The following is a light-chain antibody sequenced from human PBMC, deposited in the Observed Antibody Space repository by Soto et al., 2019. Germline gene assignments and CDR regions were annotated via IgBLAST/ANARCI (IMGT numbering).Light chain of an antibody. CDR2: EGT. Sequence: QSALTQPASVSASPGQSITISCTGTSNNVGTYDLVSLYQHHPDKAPKLIIYEGTKRPSGISSRFSGSKSGNTASLTISGLQAEDDADYYCCSFAVGAALVFGGGTKLTVL. CDR1: SNNVGTYDL. CDR3: CSFAVGAALV. J-gene: IGLJ2*01. V-gene: IGLV2-23*01.